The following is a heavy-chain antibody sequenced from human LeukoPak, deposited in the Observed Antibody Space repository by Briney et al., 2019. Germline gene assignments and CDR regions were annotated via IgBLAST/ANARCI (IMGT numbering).Heavy chain of an antibody. D-gene: IGHD3-10*01. V-gene: IGHV4-34*01. CDR3: ARGRYYGSGSYYNARFDY. CDR2: INHSGST. J-gene: IGHJ4*02. CDR1: GFTFNNYW. Sequence: GSLRLSCAASGFTFNNYWMTWVRQPPGKGLEWIGEINHSGSTNYNPSLKSRVTISVDTSKNQFSLKLSSVTAADTAVYYCARGRYYGSGSYYNARFDYWGQGTLVTVSS.